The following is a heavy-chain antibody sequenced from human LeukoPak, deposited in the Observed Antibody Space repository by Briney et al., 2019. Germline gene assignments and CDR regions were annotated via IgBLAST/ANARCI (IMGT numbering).Heavy chain of an antibody. V-gene: IGHV4-34*01. CDR1: GGSFSGYY. Sequence: SETLSLTCAVYGGSFSGYYWSWIRQPPGKGLEWIGEINHSESTNYNPSLKSRVTISVDTSKNQFSLKLSSVTAADTAVYYCARQGGPYGSGSYYIDYWGQGTLVTVSS. CDR3: ARQGGPYGSGSYYIDY. CDR2: INHSEST. D-gene: IGHD3-10*01. J-gene: IGHJ4*02.